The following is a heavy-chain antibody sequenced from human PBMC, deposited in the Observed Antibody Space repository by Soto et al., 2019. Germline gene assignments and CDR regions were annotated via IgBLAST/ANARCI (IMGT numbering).Heavy chain of an antibody. V-gene: IGHV1-69*01. CDR1: GGTFSSYA. Sequence: QVQLVQSGAEVKKPGSSVKVSCKASGGTFSSYAISWVRQAPGQGLEWMGGIIPIFGTANYAQKFQGRVTITADESTSPAYMELSSLRSEDTAVYYCATEAEQYCSSTSCRPYYYYGMDVWGQGTTVTVSS. CDR3: ATEAEQYCSSTSCRPYYYYGMDV. J-gene: IGHJ6*02. CDR2: IIPIFGTA. D-gene: IGHD2-2*01.